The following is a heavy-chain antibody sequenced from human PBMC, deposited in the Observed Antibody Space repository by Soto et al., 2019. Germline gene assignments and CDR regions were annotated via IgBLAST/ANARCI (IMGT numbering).Heavy chain of an antibody. D-gene: IGHD5-18*01. Sequence: GSLRLSCAASGFTFSSYAMSWVRQAPGKGLEWVSAISGSGGSTYYADSVKGRFTISRDNSKNTLYLQMNSLRAEDTAVYYCAKDTRGYSYGYYFDYWGQGTLVTVSS. CDR1: GFTFSSYA. V-gene: IGHV3-23*01. CDR2: ISGSGGST. J-gene: IGHJ4*02. CDR3: AKDTRGYSYGYYFDY.